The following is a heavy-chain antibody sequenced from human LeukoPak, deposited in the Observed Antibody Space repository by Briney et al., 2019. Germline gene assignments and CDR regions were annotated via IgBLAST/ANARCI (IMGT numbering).Heavy chain of an antibody. CDR3: AKGVWGSGNWFDP. J-gene: IGHJ5*02. V-gene: IGHV3-23*01. CDR1: GFIFSSYA. Sequence: GGSLRLSCAASGFIFSSYAMNWVRQAPGKGLEWVSFISGSGGSTYYADSVKGRSTISRDNSKNTLYLQMNSLRAEDTAVYYCAKGVWGSGNWFDPWGQGTLVTVSS. CDR2: ISGSGGST. D-gene: IGHD2-21*01.